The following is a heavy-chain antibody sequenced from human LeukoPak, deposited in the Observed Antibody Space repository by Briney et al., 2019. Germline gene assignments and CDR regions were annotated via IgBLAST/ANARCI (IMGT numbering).Heavy chain of an antibody. V-gene: IGHV3-66*01. J-gene: IGHJ4*02. Sequence: GGSLRLSCAASGFTVSSNYMSWVRQAPGKGLEWVSVIYSCGSTYYADPVKGRFTICRDNSKNTLYLQMNSLRAEDRIVYYGARAHHDTMTVVFDYWGQGTLVTVSS. CDR1: GFTVSSNY. CDR3: ARAHHDTMTVVFDY. CDR2: IYSCGST. D-gene: IGHD3-22*01.